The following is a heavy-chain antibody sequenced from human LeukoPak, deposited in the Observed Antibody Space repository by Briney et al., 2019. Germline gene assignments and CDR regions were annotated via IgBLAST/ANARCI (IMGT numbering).Heavy chain of an antibody. CDR2: INHSGST. V-gene: IGHV4-34*01. Sequence: SETLSLTCAVYGGSFSGYYWSWIRQPPGKGLEWIGEINHSGSTNYNPSLKSRVTISVDTSKNQFSLKLSSVTAADTAVYYCARRGRPTMIVVVPKKTRGAFDIWGQGTMVTVSS. CDR3: ARRGRPTMIVVVPKKTRGAFDI. J-gene: IGHJ3*02. D-gene: IGHD3-22*01. CDR1: GGSFSGYY.